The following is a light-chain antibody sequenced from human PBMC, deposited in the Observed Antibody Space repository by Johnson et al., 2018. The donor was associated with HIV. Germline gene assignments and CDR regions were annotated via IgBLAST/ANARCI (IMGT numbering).Light chain of an antibody. CDR3: GTWDSSWGV. Sequence: QSVLTQPPSVSAAPGQKVTISCSGSSSNIGKNHVSWYQQFPGTAPKLLVYEDDKRPSGIPDRFSGSKSGTSATLGITGLQTGDEADYYCGTWDSSWGVFGTGTKVTVL. CDR2: EDD. V-gene: IGLV1-51*02. CDR1: SSNIGKNH. J-gene: IGLJ1*01.